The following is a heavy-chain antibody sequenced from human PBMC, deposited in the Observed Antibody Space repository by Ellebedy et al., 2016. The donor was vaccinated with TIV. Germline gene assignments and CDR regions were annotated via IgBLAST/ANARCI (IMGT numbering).Heavy chain of an antibody. J-gene: IGHJ6*02. CDR2: IRYDGSKN. CDR3: ARGGAGLVFLPGDYYYGMDV. V-gene: IGHV3-30*02. CDR1: EFSFSSYG. Sequence: GGSLRLSCAASEFSFSSYGMHWVRQTPGKGLEWVAFIRYDGSKNYYADSVKGRFTISRENSRKRLSLQMNSQRGEDTAVYYCARGGAGLVFLPGDYYYGMDVWGQGTTVTVSS. D-gene: IGHD2-21*01.